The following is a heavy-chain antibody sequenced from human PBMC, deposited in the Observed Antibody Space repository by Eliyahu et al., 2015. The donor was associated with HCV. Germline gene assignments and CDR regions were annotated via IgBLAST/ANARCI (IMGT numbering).Heavy chain of an antibody. J-gene: IGHJ3*02. D-gene: IGHD1-26*01. CDR1: GFTVSSNY. CDR3: ARTLRSGSYRGAFDI. CDR2: IYSGGST. V-gene: IGHV3-53*01. Sequence: EVQLVESGGGLIQPGGSLRLSCAASGFTVSSNYMSCVRQAPGKGLEWVSVIYSGGSTYXADSVKGRFTISRDNSKNTLYLQMNSLRAEDTAVYYCARTLRSGSYRGAFDIWGQGTMVTVSS.